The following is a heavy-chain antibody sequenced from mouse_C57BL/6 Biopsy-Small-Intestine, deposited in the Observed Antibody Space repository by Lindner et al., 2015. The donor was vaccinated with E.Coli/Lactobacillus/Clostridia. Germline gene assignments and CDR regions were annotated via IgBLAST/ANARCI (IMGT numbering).Heavy chain of an antibody. D-gene: IGHD2-10*01. J-gene: IGHJ2*01. CDR2: ISGSSGNT. CDR1: GYTFTRYG. V-gene: IGHV1S81*02. Sequence: SVKVSCKASGYTFTRYGMSWVRQAPGQGPEWMGWISGSSGNTNYVQNFQGRVTMTIDTSTSTAYMELRSLRSDDTAVYYCARSGRGTYYYFDDWGQGTLVTVPS. CDR3: ARSGRGTYYYFDD.